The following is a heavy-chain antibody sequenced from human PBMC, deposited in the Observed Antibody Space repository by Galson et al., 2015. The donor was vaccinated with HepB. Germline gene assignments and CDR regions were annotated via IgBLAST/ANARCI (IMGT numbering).Heavy chain of an antibody. Sequence: SVKVSCKASGGTFSSYAISWVRQAPGQGLEWMGGIIPIFGTANYAQKFQGRVTITADESTSTAYMELSSLRSEDTAVYYCARAVQRGYCSCGSCYHFDYWGQGTLVTVSS. CDR2: IIPIFGTA. CDR1: GGTFSSYA. D-gene: IGHD2-15*01. V-gene: IGHV1-69*13. CDR3: ARAVQRGYCSCGSCYHFDY. J-gene: IGHJ4*02.